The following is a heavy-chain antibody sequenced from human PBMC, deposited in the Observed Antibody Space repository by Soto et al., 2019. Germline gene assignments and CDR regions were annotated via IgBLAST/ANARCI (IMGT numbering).Heavy chain of an antibody. V-gene: IGHV4-31*03. CDR1: GGSISSGGYY. J-gene: IGHJ6*02. CDR2: IYYSGST. Sequence: TLSLTCTVSGGSISSGGYYWSWIRQHPGKGLEWIGYIYYSGSTYYNPSLKSRVTISVDTSKNQFSLKLSSVTAADTAVYYCARQGAYCSGGSCWLGNYYYYGMDVWGQGTTVTVSS. CDR3: ARQGAYCSGGSCWLGNYYYYGMDV. D-gene: IGHD2-15*01.